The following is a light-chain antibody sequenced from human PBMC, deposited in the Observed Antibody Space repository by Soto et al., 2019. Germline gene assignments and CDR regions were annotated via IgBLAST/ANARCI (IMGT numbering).Light chain of an antibody. CDR3: QQYHNSPRT. CDR1: QSVGGSS. J-gene: IGKJ1*01. V-gene: IGKV3-20*01. CDR2: DTS. Sequence: ETLLTQSPGTLSLSPGERATLSCRASQSVGGSSLAWYQQRPGQVPRLLIYDTSNRATGIPDRFSGSGSGTGFTLTISRLEPEDFAVYYCQQYHNSPRTFGQGTK.